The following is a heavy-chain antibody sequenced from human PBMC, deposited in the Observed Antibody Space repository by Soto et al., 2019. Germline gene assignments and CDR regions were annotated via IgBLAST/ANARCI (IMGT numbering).Heavy chain of an antibody. CDR2: IYYTGST. CDR1: GDSVSSGSYY. Sequence: SETLSLTCTVSGDSVSSGSYYWSWIRQPPGKGLEWIGYIYYTGSTNYNPSLKSRVTISVDTSKNHFSLKLSSVTAADTAVYYCARDYDYVWGSSHYFDHWGQGTLVTVSS. V-gene: IGHV4-61*03. D-gene: IGHD3-16*01. J-gene: IGHJ4*02. CDR3: ARDYDYVWGSSHYFDH.